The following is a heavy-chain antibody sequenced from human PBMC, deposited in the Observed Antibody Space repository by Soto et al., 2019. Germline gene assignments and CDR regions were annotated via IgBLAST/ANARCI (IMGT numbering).Heavy chain of an antibody. CDR3: ARVGQGPGIDAFDI. CDR1: GGSISSGDYY. V-gene: IGHV4-30-4*01. J-gene: IGHJ3*02. Sequence: QVQLQESGPGLVKTSQTLSLTCTVSGGSISSGDYYWSWIRQPPGKGLEWIGYIYYSGSTYYNPYLTSRVTISVDTSKNQFALKLSSVPAADTAVYYCARVGQGPGIDAFDIWGQGTMVTVSS. CDR2: IYYSGST.